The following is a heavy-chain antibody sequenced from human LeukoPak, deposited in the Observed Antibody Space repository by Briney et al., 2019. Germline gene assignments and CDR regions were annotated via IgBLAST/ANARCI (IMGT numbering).Heavy chain of an antibody. J-gene: IGHJ3*02. CDR2: IYWDDDK. D-gene: IGHD3-16*01. CDR1: GFSLSASGVG. CDR3: AHSYEDYVRGSYGGAFDI. Sequence: SGPTLVKPTQTLTLTCTISGFSLSASGVGVGWIRQPPGKALEWLALIYWDDDKRYSPSLKSRLTITKDTSKNQVVLTMTNMDPVDTATYYCAHSYEDYVRGSYGGAFDIWGQGTMVTVSS. V-gene: IGHV2-5*02.